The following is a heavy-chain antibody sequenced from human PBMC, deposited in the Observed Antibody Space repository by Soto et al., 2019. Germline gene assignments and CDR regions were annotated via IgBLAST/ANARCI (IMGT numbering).Heavy chain of an antibody. J-gene: IGHJ4*02. V-gene: IGHV1-69*05. CDR1: GVTFSRQD. Sequence: SVKVSCKASGVTFSRQDMRWVRQAPGRGREWMGGIIPIFGTPQYAEKFQDRVTITTDKSTSTAYMELSSLTSEDTAVYYCATNEGRDGYSFDYWGQGTLVTVSS. D-gene: IGHD5-12*01. CDR3: ATNEGRDGYSFDY. CDR2: IIPIFGTP.